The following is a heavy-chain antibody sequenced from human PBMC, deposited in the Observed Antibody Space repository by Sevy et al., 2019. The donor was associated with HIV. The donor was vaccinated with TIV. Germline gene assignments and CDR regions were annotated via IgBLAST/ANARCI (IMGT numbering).Heavy chain of an antibody. V-gene: IGHV3-48*03. CDR2: ISSSGSTI. J-gene: IGHJ6*02. CDR3: ARDRGIAVAGTFYYYYGMDV. Sequence: GGSLRLSCAASGFTFSSYEMNWVRQAPGKGLEWVSYISSSGSTIYYAESVKGRFTISRDNAKNSLYLQMNSLRAEDTAVYYCARDRGIAVAGTFYYYYGMDVWGQGTTVTVSS. CDR1: GFTFSSYE. D-gene: IGHD6-19*01.